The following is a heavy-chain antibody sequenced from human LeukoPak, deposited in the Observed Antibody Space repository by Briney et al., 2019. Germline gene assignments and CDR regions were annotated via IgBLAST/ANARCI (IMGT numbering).Heavy chain of an antibody. CDR3: ARIAAAFDAFDI. CDR2: IYSDGST. J-gene: IGHJ3*02. V-gene: IGHV3-66*01. D-gene: IGHD6-13*01. Sequence: GGSLRLSCAASGFTVSSNYMSWVRQAPGKGLEWVSIIYSDGSTYYADSVKGRFTISRDNSKNTLYLQMNSLRAEDTAVYYCARIAAAFDAFDIWGQGTMVTVSS. CDR1: GFTVSSNY.